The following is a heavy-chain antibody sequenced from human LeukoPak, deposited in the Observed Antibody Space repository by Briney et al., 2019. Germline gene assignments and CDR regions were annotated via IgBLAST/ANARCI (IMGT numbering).Heavy chain of an antibody. Sequence: SETLSLTCTVSGGSISSSSYYWGWIRQPPGKGLEWLGSIYYSGSTYYNPSLKSRVTISVDTSKNQFSLKLSSVTATDTAVYYCARPGIAARFPFDAFDIWGQGTMVTVSS. CDR2: IYYSGST. V-gene: IGHV4-39*01. CDR1: GGSISSSSYY. J-gene: IGHJ3*02. D-gene: IGHD6-6*01. CDR3: ARPGIAARFPFDAFDI.